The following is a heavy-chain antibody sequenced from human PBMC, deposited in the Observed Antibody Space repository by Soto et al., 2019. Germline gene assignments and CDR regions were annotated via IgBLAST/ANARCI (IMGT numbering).Heavy chain of an antibody. D-gene: IGHD2-15*01. CDR2: IYHSGST. J-gene: IGHJ4*02. CDR3: ARDQLGTGYCSGGSCYKDDY. CDR1: GGSISSSNW. V-gene: IGHV4-4*02. Sequence: QVQLQESGPGLVKPSGTLSLTCAVSGGSISSSNWWSWVRQPPGKGLEWIGEIYHSGSTNYNPSLKSRVTISVDKSKNQFSLKLSSVTAADTAVYYCARDQLGTGYCSGGSCYKDDYWGQGTLVTVSS.